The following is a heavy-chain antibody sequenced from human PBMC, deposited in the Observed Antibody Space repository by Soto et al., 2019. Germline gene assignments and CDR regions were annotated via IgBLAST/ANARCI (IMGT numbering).Heavy chain of an antibody. Sequence: SGGSLRLSCAASGFSVSSQGMTWVRQAPGKGLEWVSVISTSGKDTFYADSVKGRFTISRDNSNNVLYLQMNSLRAEDTAIYYCAKGNLYNFFSGSDYWGHGTLVTVSS. D-gene: IGHD3-22*01. J-gene: IGHJ4*01. V-gene: IGHV3-23*01. CDR2: ISTSGKDT. CDR3: AKGNLYNFFSGSDY. CDR1: GFSVSSQG.